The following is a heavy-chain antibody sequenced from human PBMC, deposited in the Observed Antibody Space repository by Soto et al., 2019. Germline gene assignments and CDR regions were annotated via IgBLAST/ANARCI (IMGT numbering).Heavy chain of an antibody. J-gene: IGHJ6*02. CDR2: MNPNSGNT. Sequence: ASVKVSCKASGYTFTSYDINWVRQATGQGLEWMGWMNPNSGNTGYAQKFQGRVTMTRNTSISTAYMELSSLRSEDTAVYYCARGAYSFYDLVNYGRDVWGQGTTVTVSS. CDR1: GYTFTSYD. D-gene: IGHD3-3*01. CDR3: ARGAYSFYDLVNYGRDV. V-gene: IGHV1-8*01.